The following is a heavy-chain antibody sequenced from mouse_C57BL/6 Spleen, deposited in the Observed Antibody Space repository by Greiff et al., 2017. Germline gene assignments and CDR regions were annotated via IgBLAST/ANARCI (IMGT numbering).Heavy chain of an antibody. J-gene: IGHJ2*01. CDR2: IYPSDGST. V-gene: IGHV1-85*01. CDR3: SLLITTVVGDY. D-gene: IGHD1-1*01. Sequence: VKLQESGPELVKPGASVKLSCKASGYTFTSYDINWVKQRPGQGLEWIGWIYPSDGSTKYNEKFKGKATLTVDTSSSTAYMELHSLTSEDSAVYFCSLLITTVVGDYWGQGTTLTVSS. CDR1: GYTFTSYD.